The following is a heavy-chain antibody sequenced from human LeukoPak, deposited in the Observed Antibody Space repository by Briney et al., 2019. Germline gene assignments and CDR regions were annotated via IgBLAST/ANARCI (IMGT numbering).Heavy chain of an antibody. V-gene: IGHV3-23*01. D-gene: IGHD5-12*01. CDR3: AKDDDWLRFEH. Sequence: GGSLRLSCAASGFTFSSHGMNWVRQAPGKGLEWVSGISGSGGRTYYADSVKGRFTTSRDNSNHMLSLQMNSLIAEDTAIYYCAKDDDWLRFEHWGRGTPVSVSS. J-gene: IGHJ4*02. CDR2: ISGSGGRT. CDR1: GFTFSSHG.